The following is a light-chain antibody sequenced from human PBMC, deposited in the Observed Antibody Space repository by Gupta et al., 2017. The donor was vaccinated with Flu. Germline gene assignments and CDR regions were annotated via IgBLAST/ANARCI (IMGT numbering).Light chain of an antibody. J-gene: IGKJ4*01. CDR1: QGISSY. CDR2: GAS. V-gene: IGKV1-8*01. Sequence: PSSLSASTGDRVTITCRASQGISSYLNWYQQKPGKAPKLLIYGASSLQSGVPSRFSGSGSGRDFTLTISCLQSEDFATYYCQQYYSYPRTFGAGTKVEIK. CDR3: QQYYSYPRT.